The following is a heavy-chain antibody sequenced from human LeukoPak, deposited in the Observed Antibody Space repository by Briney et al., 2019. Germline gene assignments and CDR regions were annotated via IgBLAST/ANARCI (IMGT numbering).Heavy chain of an antibody. CDR1: GLTFSGSA. V-gene: IGHV3-73*01. CDR3: TSTVDGYTYFDY. D-gene: IGHD5-24*01. CDR2: IRTKADSYAT. J-gene: IGHJ4*02. Sequence: GGSLRLPCAASGLTFSGSAVHWVRQASGKGREWAGGIRTKADSYATAYAASVKGRFTISRDDSKNTAYLQMNSLKTEDTAVYYCTSTVDGYTYFDYWGQGTPATVSS.